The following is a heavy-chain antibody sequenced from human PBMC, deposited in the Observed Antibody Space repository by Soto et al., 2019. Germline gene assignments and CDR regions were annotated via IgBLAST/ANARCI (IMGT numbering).Heavy chain of an antibody. D-gene: IGHD1-1*01. CDR3: AGASGWKFDY. Sequence: EVQLVESGGGLVQPGGSLRLSCAASGFSFSSYGMHGVRQAPGTGLVWVSRVDADGSDTTYAGSVKGRFSISRDNAKNTVSLQMNNLRAEDTAVYYCAGASGWKFDYWGLGVLVTVSS. J-gene: IGHJ4*02. CDR1: GFSFSSYG. V-gene: IGHV3-74*01. CDR2: VDADGSDT.